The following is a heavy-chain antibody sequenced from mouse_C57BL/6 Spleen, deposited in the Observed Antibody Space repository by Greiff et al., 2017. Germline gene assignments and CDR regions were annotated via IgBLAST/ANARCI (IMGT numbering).Heavy chain of an antibody. J-gene: IGHJ4*01. CDR2: INPNYGTT. CDR3: ARGGYYDYDADAMDY. Sequence: VQLQQSGPELVKPGASVKISCKASGYSFTDYNMNWVKQSNGKSLEWIGVINPNYGTTSYNQKFKGKATLSVDQSSSTAYMQLNSLTSEDSAVYYCARGGYYDYDADAMDYWGQGTSVTVSS. V-gene: IGHV1-39*01. D-gene: IGHD2-4*01. CDR1: GYSFTDYN.